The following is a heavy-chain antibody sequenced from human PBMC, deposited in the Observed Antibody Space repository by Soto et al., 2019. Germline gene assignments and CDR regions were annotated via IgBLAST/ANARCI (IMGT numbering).Heavy chain of an antibody. J-gene: IGHJ4*02. D-gene: IGHD5-12*01. Sequence: VQLVQSGAEVKKPGSSVKVSCKASGGTFSSYTISWVRQAPGQVLEWMGRIIPILGIANYAQKFQGRVTITADKSTSTAYMGLSSLRSEDTAVYYCARNGVEMATIGPLDHWGQGTLVTVSS. V-gene: IGHV1-69*02. CDR1: GGTFSSYT. CDR3: ARNGVEMATIGPLDH. CDR2: IIPILGIA.